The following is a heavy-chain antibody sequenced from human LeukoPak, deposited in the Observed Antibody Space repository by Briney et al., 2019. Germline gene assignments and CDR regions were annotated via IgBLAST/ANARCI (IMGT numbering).Heavy chain of an antibody. CDR3: AEDPDYMEISNWFDP. CDR1: GFTFSSYA. Sequence: GGSLRLSCAASGFTFSSYAMSWVRQAPGKGLEWVSAISGSGGSTYYADSVKGRFTISRDNSKNTLYLQMNSLRAEDTAVYYCAEDPDYMEISNWFDPWGQGTLVTVSS. D-gene: IGHD4-11*01. V-gene: IGHV3-23*01. J-gene: IGHJ5*02. CDR2: ISGSGGST.